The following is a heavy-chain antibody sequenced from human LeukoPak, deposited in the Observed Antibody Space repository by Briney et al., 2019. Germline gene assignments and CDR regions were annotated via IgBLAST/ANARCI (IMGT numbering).Heavy chain of an antibody. CDR1: GYTFTSYG. J-gene: IGHJ4*02. D-gene: IGHD4-17*01. CDR2: ISAYNGDT. V-gene: IGHV1-18*01. Sequence: ASVKVSCKASGYTFTSYGISWVRQAPGQGLECMGWISAYNGDTNYAQKLQGRVTMTTDTSTSTAYMELRSLRSDDTAVYYCARDSPRKPTTVSDYWGQGTLVTVSS. CDR3: ARDSPRKPTTVSDY.